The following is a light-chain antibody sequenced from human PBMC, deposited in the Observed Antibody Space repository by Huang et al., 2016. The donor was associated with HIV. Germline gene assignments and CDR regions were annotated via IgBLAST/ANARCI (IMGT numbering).Light chain of an antibody. V-gene: IGKV3-20*01. J-gene: IGKJ4*01. CDR2: GAS. Sequence: EVVLTQSPDTLSLSPGERAALSCRASQNITNKFLAWYQQKSGQAPGLLIYGASRRAIGIPDRFSGSESGTDFTLTISRLEPQDSAVYYCQQYLTSPLTFGGGTNVEIK. CDR1: QNITNKF. CDR3: QQYLTSPLT.